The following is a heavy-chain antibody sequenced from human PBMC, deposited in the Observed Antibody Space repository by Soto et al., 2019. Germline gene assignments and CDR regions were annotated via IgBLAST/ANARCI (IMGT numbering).Heavy chain of an antibody. D-gene: IGHD3-10*01. CDR1: GGSISSYY. V-gene: IGHV4-59*01. CDR3: ARSLTMVRGVGFDL. Sequence: SETLSLTCTVSGGSISSYYWSWVRQPPGKGLEWIGYIYYSGSTNYNPSLKSRVTISVDTSKNQFSLKLSSVTAADTAVYYCARSLTMVRGVGFDLWGRGTLVTVSS. CDR2: IYYSGST. J-gene: IGHJ2*01.